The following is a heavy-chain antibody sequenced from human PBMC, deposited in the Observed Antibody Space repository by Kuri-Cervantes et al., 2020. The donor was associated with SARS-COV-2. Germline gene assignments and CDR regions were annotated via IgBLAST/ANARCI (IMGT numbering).Heavy chain of an antibody. V-gene: IGHV4-34*01. CDR2: INHSGST. Sequence: SETLSLTCAVYGGSFSGYYWSWIRQPPGKGLEWIGEINHSGSTNYNPSLKSRVTISVDTSKNQFSLKLSSVTAADTAVYYCARVLGYHALWNYYYYGMDVWGQGTTVTVSS. J-gene: IGHJ6*02. CDR3: ARVLGYHALWNYYYYGMDV. D-gene: IGHD6-25*01. CDR1: GGSFSGYY.